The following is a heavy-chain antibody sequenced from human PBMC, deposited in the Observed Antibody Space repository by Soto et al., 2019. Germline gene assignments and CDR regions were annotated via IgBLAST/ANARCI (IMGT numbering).Heavy chain of an antibody. V-gene: IGHV3-30*18. Sequence: QVQVVESGGGVVQSGRSLRLSCAASGFTFSSYGMHWVRQAPGKGLEWVAVISNDGNDKYYLDSVKGRFTISRDNSKNTLYLQMNTRSTEDTALYYCANDIHSGRNHPGADYWGQGTLVTVSS. D-gene: IGHD1-26*01. J-gene: IGHJ4*02. CDR2: ISNDGNDK. CDR1: GFTFSSYG. CDR3: ANDIHSGRNHPGADY.